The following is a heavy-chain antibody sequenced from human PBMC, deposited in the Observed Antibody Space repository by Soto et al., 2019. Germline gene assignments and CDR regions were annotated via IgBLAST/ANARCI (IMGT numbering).Heavy chain of an antibody. V-gene: IGHV3-30*18. J-gene: IGHJ6*02. CDR2: ISYDGSNK. Sequence: GGSLRLSCAASGFTFSSYGMHWVRQAPGKGLEWVAVISYDGSNKYYADSVKGRFTISRDNSKNTLYLQMNSLRAEDTAVYYCAKGSDGYNSKCYYYGMDVWGQGTTVTVSS. CDR3: AKGSDGYNSKCYYYGMDV. CDR1: GFTFSSYG. D-gene: IGHD5-12*01.